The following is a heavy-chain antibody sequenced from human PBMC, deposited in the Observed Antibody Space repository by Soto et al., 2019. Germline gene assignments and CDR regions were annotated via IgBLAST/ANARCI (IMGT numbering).Heavy chain of an antibody. Sequence: GASVKVSCKASGGTFSSYAISWVRQAPGQGLEWMGGIIPIFGTANYAQKFQGRVTITADESTSTAYMELSSLRSEDTAVYYCARDLYYYGSGANYYYYGMDVWGQGTTVTVSS. D-gene: IGHD3-10*01. J-gene: IGHJ6*02. CDR3: ARDLYYYGSGANYYYYGMDV. CDR2: IIPIFGTA. CDR1: GGTFSSYA. V-gene: IGHV1-69*13.